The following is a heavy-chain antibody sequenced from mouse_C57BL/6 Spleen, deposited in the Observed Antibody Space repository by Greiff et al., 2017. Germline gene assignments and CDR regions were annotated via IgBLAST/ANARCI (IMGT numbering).Heavy chain of an antibody. CDR1: GYTFTSYW. J-gene: IGHJ4*01. CDR3: ERGDYDDDYYAMDY. D-gene: IGHD2-4*01. Sequence: LQLQQLGAELVKLGASVKLSCKASGYTFTSYWMHWVKQRPGRGLEWIGRIDPNSGGTKYNEKFKSKATLTVDKPSSTSYMQLSSLTSEDSAVYYGERGDYDDDYYAMDYWGQGTSVTVSS. CDR2: IDPNSGGT. V-gene: IGHV1-72*01.